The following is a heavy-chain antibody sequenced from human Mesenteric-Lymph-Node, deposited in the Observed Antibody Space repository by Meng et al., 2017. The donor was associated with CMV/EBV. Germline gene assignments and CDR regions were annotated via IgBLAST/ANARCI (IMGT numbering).Heavy chain of an antibody. CDR1: GGTFSSYA. CDR3: ASRRGVLWFGEATY. J-gene: IGHJ4*02. D-gene: IGHD3-10*01. CDR2: IIPIYGTA. Sequence: SVKVSCKASGGTFSSYAISWVRQAPGQGLEWMGGIIPIYGTANYAQRFQGRVTITTDESTTTAYMELSSLRSEDTAVYYCASRRGVLWFGEATYWGQGTLVTVSS. V-gene: IGHV1-69*05.